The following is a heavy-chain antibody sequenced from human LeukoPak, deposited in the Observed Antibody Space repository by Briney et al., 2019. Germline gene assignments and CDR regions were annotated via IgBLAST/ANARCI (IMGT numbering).Heavy chain of an antibody. D-gene: IGHD3-3*01. CDR2: INPNSGGT. CDR1: GYTFTGYY. J-gene: IGHJ4*02. Sequence: ASVKVSCKASGYTFTGYYMHWVRQAPGQGLEWMGWINPNSGGTNYAQKFQGRVTMTRDTSISTAYMELSRLRSDDTAVYYCARSGDGITIFRVAKPNNDYWGQGTLVTVSS. V-gene: IGHV1-2*02. CDR3: ARSGDGITIFRVAKPNNDY.